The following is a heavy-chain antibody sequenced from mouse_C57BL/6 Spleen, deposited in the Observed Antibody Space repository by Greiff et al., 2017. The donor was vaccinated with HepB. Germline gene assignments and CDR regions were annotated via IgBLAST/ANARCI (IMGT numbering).Heavy chain of an antibody. J-gene: IGHJ4*01. CDR2: IYPRSGNT. Sequence: VQLVESGAELARPGASVKLSCKASGYTFTSYGISWVKQRTGQGLEWIGEIYPRSGNTYYNEKFKGKATLTADKSSSTAYMELRSLTSEDSAVYFCARQLGPYYYAMDYWGQGTSVTVSS. CDR1: GYTFTSYG. CDR3: ARQLGPYYYAMDY. D-gene: IGHD4-1*02. V-gene: IGHV1-81*01.